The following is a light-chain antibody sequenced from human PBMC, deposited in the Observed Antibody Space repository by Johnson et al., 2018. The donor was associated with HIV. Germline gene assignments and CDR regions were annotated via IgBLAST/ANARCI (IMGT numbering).Light chain of an antibody. CDR3: GTWDSSLSAGCV. V-gene: IGLV1-51*01. Sequence: QPVLTQPPSVSAAPGQKVTISCSGSSSNIGNNYVSWYQQLPGTAPKLLIYDNNKRPSGIPDRFSGSKSGTSATLGITGLQTGDEADYYCGTWDSSLSAGCVFGTGTKVTVL. CDR1: SSNIGNNY. J-gene: IGLJ1*01. CDR2: DNN.